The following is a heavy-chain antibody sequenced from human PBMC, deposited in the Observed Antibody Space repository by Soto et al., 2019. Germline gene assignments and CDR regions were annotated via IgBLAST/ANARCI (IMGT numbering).Heavy chain of an antibody. CDR1: GGSISSYY. V-gene: IGHV4-59*08. D-gene: IGHD4-17*01. J-gene: IGHJ4*02. CDR2: IYYSGST. Sequence: QVQLQESGPGLVKPSETLSLTCTVSGGSISSYYWSWIRQPPGKGLEWIGYIYYSGSTNYNPSLKIRVTISVDTSKNQFSLKLSSVTAADTAVYYCASRYGPGFDYWGQGTLVTVSS. CDR3: ASRYGPGFDY.